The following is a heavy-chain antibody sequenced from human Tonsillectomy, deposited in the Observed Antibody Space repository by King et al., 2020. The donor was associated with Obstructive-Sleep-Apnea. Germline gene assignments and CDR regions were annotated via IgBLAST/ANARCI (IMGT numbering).Heavy chain of an antibody. CDR3: ARDREDYYYGMDV. Sequence: QLQESGPGLVKPSETLSLTCTVSGGSISSSSYYWGWIRQPPGKGLEWIGSIYYSGSTYYNPSLKSRVTISVDTSKNQFSQKLSSVTAADTAVYYCARDREDYYYGMDVWGQGTTVTVSS. V-gene: IGHV4-39*07. CDR1: GGSISSSSYY. CDR2: IYYSGST. J-gene: IGHJ6*02. D-gene: IGHD1-26*01.